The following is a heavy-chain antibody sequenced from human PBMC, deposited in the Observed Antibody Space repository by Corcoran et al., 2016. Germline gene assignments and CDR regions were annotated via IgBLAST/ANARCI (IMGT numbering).Heavy chain of an antibody. CDR3: AKEGGRELLLY. CDR2: ISYDGSNK. V-gene: IGHV3-30*18. J-gene: IGHJ4*02. D-gene: IGHD1-26*01. Sequence: QVQLVESGGGVVQPGRSLRLSCAASGFTFSSYGMHWVRQAPGMGLEWVAVISYDGSNKYYADSVKGRFTISRDNSKNTLYLQMNSLRAEDTAVYYCAKEGGRELLLYWGQGTLVTVSS. CDR1: GFTFSSYG.